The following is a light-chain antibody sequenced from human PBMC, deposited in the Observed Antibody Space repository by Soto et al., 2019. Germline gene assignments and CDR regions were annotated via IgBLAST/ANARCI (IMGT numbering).Light chain of an antibody. V-gene: IGKV4-1*01. J-gene: IGKJ1*01. CDR1: QTLLYSSNNKNY. CDR3: QQYYSPPWT. Sequence: DIVMTQSPDSLAVSLGERATINCKSSQTLLYSSNNKNYLGWYQRKPGQPPKLLIHWASTRGSGVPDRFSGSGSGTDFTLTISSLQAEDVAVYYCQQYYSPPWTFGQGTKV. CDR2: WAS.